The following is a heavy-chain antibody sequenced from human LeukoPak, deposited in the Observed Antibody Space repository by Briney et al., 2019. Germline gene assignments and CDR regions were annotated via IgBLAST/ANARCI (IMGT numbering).Heavy chain of an antibody. CDR3: ARVPITIFGVAYGYYGMAV. Sequence: SETLSLTCAVYGGSFSGYYWSWIRQPPGKGLEWIGEINHSGSTNYNPSLKSRVTISVDTSKNQFSLKLSSVTAADTAVYYCARVPITIFGVAYGYYGMAVWGQGTTVTVSS. V-gene: IGHV4-34*01. CDR2: INHSGST. J-gene: IGHJ6*02. CDR1: GGSFSGYY. D-gene: IGHD3-3*01.